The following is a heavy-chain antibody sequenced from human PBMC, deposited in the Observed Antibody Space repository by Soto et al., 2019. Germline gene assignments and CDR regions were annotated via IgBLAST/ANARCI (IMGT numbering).Heavy chain of an antibody. D-gene: IGHD3-10*01. CDR3: VGGQYYFDY. Sequence: QVQLVESGGGVVQPGRSLRLSCAASGFPFTSYGMHWVREGPDKGLEWVAIISYDGSDKYYADSVKGRFTISRDNSKNALYLQMNSLRPEDTALYYCVGGQYYFDYRGQGPLVIVSS. CDR2: ISYDGSDK. V-gene: IGHV3-30*03. CDR1: GFPFTSYG. J-gene: IGHJ4*02.